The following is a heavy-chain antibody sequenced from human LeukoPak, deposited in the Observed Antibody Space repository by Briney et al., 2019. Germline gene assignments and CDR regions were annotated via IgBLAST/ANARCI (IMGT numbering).Heavy chain of an antibody. Sequence: SETLSLTCTVSGGSISSYYWSWIRQPPREGLEWIGYIYYSGSTNYNPSLKSRVTISVDTSKNQFSLKLSSVTAADTAVYYCARAPDYGAFDIWGQGTMVTVSS. D-gene: IGHD3-16*01. J-gene: IGHJ3*02. V-gene: IGHV4-59*01. CDR2: IYYSGST. CDR3: ARAPDYGAFDI. CDR1: GGSISSYY.